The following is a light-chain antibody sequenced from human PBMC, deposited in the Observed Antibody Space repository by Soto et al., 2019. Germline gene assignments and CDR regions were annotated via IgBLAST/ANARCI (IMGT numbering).Light chain of an antibody. J-gene: IGKJ1*01. CDR3: LQYNTYPWP. Sequence: DIQMTQSPSTLSASIGDRVTSTCRASQSLRTWLAWFQQKPGEAPKGLIYKVSYLESGVPPRFDGSGSETEFTLTINGLQPDDFATYYCLQYNTYPWPFGQGTKVEIK. CDR2: KVS. CDR1: QSLRTW. V-gene: IGKV1-5*03.